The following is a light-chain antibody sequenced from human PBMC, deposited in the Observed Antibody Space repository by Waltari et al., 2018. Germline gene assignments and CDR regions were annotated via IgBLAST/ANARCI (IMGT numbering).Light chain of an antibody. CDR3: QQYNNWHLLT. J-gene: IGKJ4*01. V-gene: IGKV3-15*01. Sequence: EIVMTQSPATLSVSPGERATLSCRASQSVSSNLAWYQPTPGQAPRLLIYGASTRATGIPARFSGSGSGTEFTLTISSLQSEDFAVYYCQQYNNWHLLTFGGGTKVEIK. CDR2: GAS. CDR1: QSVSSN.